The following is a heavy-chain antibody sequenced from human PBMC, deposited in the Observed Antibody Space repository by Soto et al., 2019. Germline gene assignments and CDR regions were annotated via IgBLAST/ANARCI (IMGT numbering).Heavy chain of an antibody. CDR1: GFIFSTYG. D-gene: IGHD4-4*01. J-gene: IGHJ4*02. CDR2: ISYDGNNK. V-gene: IGHV3-30*18. CDR3: AKDLLLTTITAVGD. Sequence: QVQLVESGGGVVQPGRSLRLSCAASGFIFSTYGTHWVREAPGKGLEGLSGISYDGNNKYYADSVKGRFTISRDNSKNTLWLQMDSLRTEDTAVYYCAKDLLLTTITAVGDWGQGTLVTVSS.